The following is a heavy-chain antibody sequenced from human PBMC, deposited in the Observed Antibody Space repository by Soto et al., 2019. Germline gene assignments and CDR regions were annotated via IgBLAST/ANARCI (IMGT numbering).Heavy chain of an antibody. CDR1: GGSFSGYY. D-gene: IGHD3-10*01. Sequence: SETLSLTCAVYGGSFSGYYWSWIRQPPGKGLEWIGEINHSGSTNYNPSLKSRVTISVDTSKNQFSLKLSSVTAADTAVYYCARCHLSERITMVRGPRKGYYYMDVWGKGTTVTVSS. J-gene: IGHJ6*03. CDR3: ARCHLSERITMVRGPRKGYYYMDV. V-gene: IGHV4-34*01. CDR2: INHSGST.